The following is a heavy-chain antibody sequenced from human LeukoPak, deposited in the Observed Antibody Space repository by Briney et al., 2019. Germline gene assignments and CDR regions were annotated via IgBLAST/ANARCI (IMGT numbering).Heavy chain of an antibody. CDR2: INPNRGGT. Sequence: ASVKVSCKSSGYTFTGYYIHWVRQAPGQGLEWMGWINPNRGGTNYAQKFQGRVTMTRDTSISTAYMELSRLRSDDTAVYYCARVTGYMIEDYFDYWGQGTLVTVSS. D-gene: IGHD3-22*01. CDR1: GYTFTGYY. CDR3: ARVTGYMIEDYFDY. V-gene: IGHV1-2*02. J-gene: IGHJ4*02.